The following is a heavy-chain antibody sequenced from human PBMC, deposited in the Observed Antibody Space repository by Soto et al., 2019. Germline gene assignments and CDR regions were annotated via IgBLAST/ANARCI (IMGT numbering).Heavy chain of an antibody. CDR1: GFTVKSYA. D-gene: IGHD5-12*01. CDR2: ISGSGGST. J-gene: IGHJ4*02. CDR3: ARVNNSGYLYYFDY. Sequence: GGSLRLSCAASGFTVKSYAMSWVRQAPGKGLEWVSAISGSGGSTYYADSVKGRFTISRDNSKNTLYLQMNSSVTAADTAVYYCARVNNSGYLYYFDYWGQGTLVTVSS. V-gene: IGHV3-23*01.